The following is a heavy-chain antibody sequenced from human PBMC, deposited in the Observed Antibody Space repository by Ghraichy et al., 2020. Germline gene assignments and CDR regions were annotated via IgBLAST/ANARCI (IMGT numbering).Heavy chain of an antibody. CDR1: GFSLTTREVG. D-gene: IGHD3-3*01. V-gene: IGHV2-5*01. CDR3: AHNGVDYWSGFSEFDY. Sequence: GPTLVKPTQTLTLTCTFSGFSLTTREVGVGWIRQPPGKALEWLALIYWNDDKRYSPSLKSRLTITKDTSENQVVLTMTNMDPVDTATYYCAHNGVDYWSGFSEFDYWGQGTLVTVSS. CDR2: IYWNDDK. J-gene: IGHJ4*02.